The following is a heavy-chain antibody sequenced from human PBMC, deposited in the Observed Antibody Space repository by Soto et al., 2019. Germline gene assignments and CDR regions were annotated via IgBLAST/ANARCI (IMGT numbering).Heavy chain of an antibody. J-gene: IGHJ5*02. Sequence: QVQLVQSGAEVKKPGSSVKVSCKASGGTFSSYAISWVRQAPGQGLEWMGGIIPIFGTANYAQKFQGRVKITAAESTSTAYMELSSLRSEDTAVYYCARDQGYCSGGSCYWFDPWGQGTLVTVSS. CDR1: GGTFSSYA. V-gene: IGHV1-69*12. CDR2: IIPIFGTA. CDR3: ARDQGYCSGGSCYWFDP. D-gene: IGHD2-15*01.